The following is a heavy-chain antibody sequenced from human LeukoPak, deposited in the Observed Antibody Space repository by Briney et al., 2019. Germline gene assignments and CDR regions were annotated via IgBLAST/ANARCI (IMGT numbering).Heavy chain of an antibody. Sequence: GGSLRLSCAASRFTFSSYAMGWVRQAPGKGLEWVSAISGGADSTFYADSVKGRFTISRDNFKNTLYLQMNSLRAEDTAVYYCARLSFLAYCGGDCYSDYWGQGTLVTVSS. CDR1: RFTFSSYA. CDR3: ARLSFLAYCGGDCYSDY. D-gene: IGHD2-21*02. J-gene: IGHJ4*02. V-gene: IGHV3-23*01. CDR2: ISGGADST.